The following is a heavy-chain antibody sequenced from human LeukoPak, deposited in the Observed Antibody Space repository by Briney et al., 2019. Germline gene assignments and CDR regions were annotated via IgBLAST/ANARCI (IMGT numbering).Heavy chain of an antibody. CDR1: GYTFTSYY. J-gene: IGHJ4*02. CDR3: ARVRWYPRAYGSSGYYEAFDY. CDR2: INPSGGST. V-gene: IGHV1-46*01. D-gene: IGHD3-22*01. Sequence: GASVKVSCKASGYTFTSYYMHWARQAPGQGLEWMGIINPSGGSTSYAQKFQGRVTMTRDTSTSTVYMELSSLRSEDTAVYYCARVRWYPRAYGSSGYYEAFDYWGQGTLVTVSS.